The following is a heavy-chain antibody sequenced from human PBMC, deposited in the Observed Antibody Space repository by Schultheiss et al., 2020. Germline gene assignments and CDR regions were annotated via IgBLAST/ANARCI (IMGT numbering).Heavy chain of an antibody. CDR3: ARSSPSLIDY. CDR2: IYYSGST. V-gene: IGHV4-59*01. D-gene: IGHD6-19*01. Sequence: SETLSLTCTVSGGSISSYYWSWIRQPPGKGLEWIGYIYYSGSTNYNPSLKSRVIISVDTSKNQFSLRLSSVTAADTAVYYCARSSPSLIDYWGQGTLVTVSS. CDR1: GGSISSYY. J-gene: IGHJ4*02.